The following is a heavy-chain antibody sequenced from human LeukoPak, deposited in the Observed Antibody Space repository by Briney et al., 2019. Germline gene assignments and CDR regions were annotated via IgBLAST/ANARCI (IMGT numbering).Heavy chain of an antibody. CDR3: ARSYSSGYYHY. Sequence: PGGSLRLSCAASGFTFSDYYMSWIRQAPGKGLEWVSYISSSSSYTNYADSVKGRFTISRDNAKNSLYLQMNSLRAEDTAVYYCARSYSSGYYHYWGQGTLVTVSS. D-gene: IGHD3-22*01. CDR2: ISSSSSYT. CDR1: GFTFSDYY. J-gene: IGHJ4*02. V-gene: IGHV3-11*03.